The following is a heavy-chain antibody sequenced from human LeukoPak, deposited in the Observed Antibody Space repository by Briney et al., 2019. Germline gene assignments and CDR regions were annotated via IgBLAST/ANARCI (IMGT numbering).Heavy chain of an antibody. CDR2: IRYDGSNK. D-gene: IGHD6-13*01. CDR1: GFTFSSYG. Sequence: PGGSLRLSCAASGFTFSSYGMHWVRQAPGKGLEWVAFIRYDGSNKYYADSVKGRFTISRDNSKNTLYLQMNSLRAEDTAVYYCAKDAAEKKYNWFDPWGQGTLVTVSS. CDR3: AKDAAEKKYNWFDP. J-gene: IGHJ5*02. V-gene: IGHV3-30*02.